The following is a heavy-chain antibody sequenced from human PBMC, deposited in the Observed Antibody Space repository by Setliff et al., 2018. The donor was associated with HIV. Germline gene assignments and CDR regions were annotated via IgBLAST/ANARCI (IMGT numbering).Heavy chain of an antibody. CDR1: GGSISSSSYY. Sequence: SETLSLTCTVSGGSISSSSYYWGWIRQSPGKGLEWIGSIYYTGSTHYSPSLKSRVTISVDTSKNQFSLRLSSVTAADTAVYYCARGAGYSYFDYYYYYMDVWGKGTTVTVSS. J-gene: IGHJ6*03. D-gene: IGHD5-18*01. V-gene: IGHV4-39*07. CDR2: IYYTGST. CDR3: ARGAGYSYFDYYYYYMDV.